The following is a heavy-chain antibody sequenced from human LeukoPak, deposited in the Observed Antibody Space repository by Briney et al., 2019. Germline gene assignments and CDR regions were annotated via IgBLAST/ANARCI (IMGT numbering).Heavy chain of an antibody. CDR3: ARHWGGHSGTYSNWFDP. Sequence: SDTLSLTCTVSGGSISRSNYYWGWIRQPPGRGLEWIASIYYSGSTYYNPSLKSRVTISVDTSKNQFSLNLSSLTAADTAVYYCARHWGGHSGTYSNWFDPWGQGTLITVSS. CDR1: GGSISRSNYY. J-gene: IGHJ5*02. CDR2: IYYSGST. V-gene: IGHV4-39*01. D-gene: IGHD1-26*01.